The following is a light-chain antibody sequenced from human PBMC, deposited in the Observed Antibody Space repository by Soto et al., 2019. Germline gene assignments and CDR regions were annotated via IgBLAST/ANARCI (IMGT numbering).Light chain of an antibody. CDR2: GAS. CDR1: QSVSASS. J-gene: IGKJ1*01. Sequence: EIVLTQSPGTLPLSPGERATLSCRASQSVSASSLTWYQQRPGQAPRLLIYGASSRATGIPDRFSGSGSGTDFTLTISRLEPEDFAVYYCQQYGSSPVTFGPGTKVEIK. V-gene: IGKV3-20*01. CDR3: QQYGSSPVT.